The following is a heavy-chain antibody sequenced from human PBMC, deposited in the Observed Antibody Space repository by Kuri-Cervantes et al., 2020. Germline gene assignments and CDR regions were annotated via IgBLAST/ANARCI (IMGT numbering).Heavy chain of an antibody. CDR1: GYTFTSYG. Sequence: ASVKVSCKASGYTFTSYGISWVRQAPGQGVEWMGWISAYNGNTNYAQKLQGRVTLTTDTSTSTAYMELRSLRSDDTAVYYCARVGTMRSGSYYYLSPYWGQGTLVTVSS. J-gene: IGHJ4*02. V-gene: IGHV1-18*01. CDR2: ISAYNGNT. D-gene: IGHD3-10*01. CDR3: ARVGTMRSGSYYYLSPY.